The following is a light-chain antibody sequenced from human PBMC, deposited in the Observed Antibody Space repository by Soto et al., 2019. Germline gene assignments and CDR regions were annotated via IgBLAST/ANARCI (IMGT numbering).Light chain of an antibody. Sequence: EIVLTQSPGTLSLSPGEGATLSCRASQSVSSNYLAWFQKKPGQAPRLLIYGASSRASGIPDRFSGSGSGTDFTLTISRLEPEDFAVYYCQQYGNSLDTFGGGTKVEIK. J-gene: IGKJ4*01. CDR3: QQYGNSLDT. CDR1: QSVSSNY. CDR2: GAS. V-gene: IGKV3-20*01.